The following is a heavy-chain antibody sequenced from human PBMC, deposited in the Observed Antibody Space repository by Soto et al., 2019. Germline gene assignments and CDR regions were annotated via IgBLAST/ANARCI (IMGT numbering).Heavy chain of an antibody. V-gene: IGHV3-66*01. CDR1: GFTVSSNY. D-gene: IGHD2-21*02. CDR3: ARDPFDCGDDCSSNY. Sequence: PGVSLRLSCAASGFTVSSNYMSWVRQAPGKGLEWVSVIYSGGSTYYADSVKGRFIISRDNFKNTLYLQMNSLRAEDTAVYYCARDPFDCGDDCSSNYWGQGTRVTVSS. J-gene: IGHJ4*02. CDR2: IYSGGST.